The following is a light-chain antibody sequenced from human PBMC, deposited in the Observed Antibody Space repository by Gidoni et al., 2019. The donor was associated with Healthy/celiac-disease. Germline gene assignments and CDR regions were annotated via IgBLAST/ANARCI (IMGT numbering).Light chain of an antibody. CDR1: QSVSSSY. V-gene: IGKV3-20*01. J-gene: IGKJ5*01. Sequence: IVLTKSPGTLSLSPGERSTLSCRASQSVSSSYLAWYQQKPGQAPRLLIYGASSRATGIPDRFSGSGSGTDFTLTISRLEPEDFAVYYCQQYGSSLITFGQGTRLEIK. CDR2: GAS. CDR3: QQYGSSLIT.